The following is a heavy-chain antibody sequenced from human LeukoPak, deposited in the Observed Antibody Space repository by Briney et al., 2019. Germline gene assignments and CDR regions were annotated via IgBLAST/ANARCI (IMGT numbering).Heavy chain of an antibody. J-gene: IGHJ6*02. CDR2: IYYSGST. D-gene: IGHD6-19*01. CDR3: ARGDSGWYYYGIDV. V-gene: IGHV4-59*01. CDR1: GGSINSFY. Sequence: KPSETLSLTCTVAGGSINSFYWSWIRQPPGKGLEWIGYIYYSGSTSYNPSLKSRVTISVDTSKNQSSLKLSSVTAADTAVYYCARGDSGWYYYGIDVWGQGTTVTVSS.